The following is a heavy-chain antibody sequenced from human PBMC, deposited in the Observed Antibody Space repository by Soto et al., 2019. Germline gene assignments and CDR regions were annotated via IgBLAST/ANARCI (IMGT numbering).Heavy chain of an antibody. CDR3: AKDPNGDYVGAFDI. Sequence: EVQLLESGGNLVQPGGSLRLSCAASGFTFRNYAMSWVRQAPGAGLEWVSGISASGARTYYAESVKGRFTISRDNSKDKLVLQMNSLRAEDTALYYCAKDPNGDYVGAFDIWGRGTMVTVSS. D-gene: IGHD4-17*01. CDR1: GFTFRNYA. CDR2: ISASGART. J-gene: IGHJ3*02. V-gene: IGHV3-23*01.